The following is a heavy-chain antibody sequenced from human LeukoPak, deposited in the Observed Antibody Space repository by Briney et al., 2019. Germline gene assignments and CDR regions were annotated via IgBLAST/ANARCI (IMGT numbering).Heavy chain of an antibody. CDR2: ISGSGGST. V-gene: IGHV3-23*01. CDR3: AKAFPYYYDSSGYYYAEYFQH. Sequence: GGSLRLSCAASGFTLSSYAMSWVRQAPGKGLEWVSAISGSGGSTYYADSVKGRFTISRDNSKNTLYLQMNSLRAEDTAVYYCAKAFPYYYDSSGYYYAEYFQHWGQGTLVTVSS. D-gene: IGHD3-22*01. CDR1: GFTLSSYA. J-gene: IGHJ1*01.